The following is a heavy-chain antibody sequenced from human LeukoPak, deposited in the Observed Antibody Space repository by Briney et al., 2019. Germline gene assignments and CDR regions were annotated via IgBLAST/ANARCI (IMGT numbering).Heavy chain of an antibody. D-gene: IGHD3-10*01. J-gene: IGHJ5*02. CDR2: IYYSGST. V-gene: IGHV4-39*07. Sequence: PSETLSLTCAVSGASISSSSYYWGWIRQPPGTGLEWIGSIYYSGSTYYNPSLKSRVTISVDTSKNQFSLKLSSVTAADTAVYYCARLGVTMVRGVSYNWFDPWGQGTLVTVSS. CDR1: GASISSSSYY. CDR3: ARLGVTMVRGVSYNWFDP.